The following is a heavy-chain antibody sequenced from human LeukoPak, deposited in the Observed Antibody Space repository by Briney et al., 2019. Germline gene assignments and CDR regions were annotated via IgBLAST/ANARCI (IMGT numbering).Heavy chain of an antibody. D-gene: IGHD2-15*01. CDR2: IKQDGSDK. J-gene: IGHJ4*02. V-gene: IGHV3-7*01. CDR1: GFTLSSYW. CDR3: LTSTRSHRFDY. Sequence: GGSLRLSCAASGFTLSSYWMCWVRQAPGKGLEWVAIIKQDGSDKYNVDSVEGRFIISRDNAKNTLYLQMNSLRAEDTAVYYCLTSTRSHRFDYWGQGTLVTVSS.